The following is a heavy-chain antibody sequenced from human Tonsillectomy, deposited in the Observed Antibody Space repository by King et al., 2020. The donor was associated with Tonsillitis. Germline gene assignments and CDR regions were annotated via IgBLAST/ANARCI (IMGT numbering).Heavy chain of an antibody. J-gene: IGHJ3*01. CDR2: IFYTGNT. D-gene: IGHD3-10*01. CDR1: GGSISSYF. Sequence: VQLQESGPGLVKPSETLSLTCTVSGGSISSYFWNWIRQPPGKGLEWIGSIFYTGNTDYNPSFKSRVTISGETSENQVSLSLSSLTAADTVVYYCARQPITVVRGVIXSRXAFXXWGQGXMXTVSS. V-gene: IGHV4-59*08. CDR3: ARQPITVVRGVIXSRXAFXX.